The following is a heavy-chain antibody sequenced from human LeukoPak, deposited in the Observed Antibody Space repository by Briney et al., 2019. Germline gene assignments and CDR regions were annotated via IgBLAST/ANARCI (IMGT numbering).Heavy chain of an antibody. CDR3: AKSRPYYYDSSGQLDAFDI. D-gene: IGHD3-22*01. V-gene: IGHV3-23*01. J-gene: IGHJ3*02. CDR2: ISGSGGST. Sequence: QPGGSLRLSCAASGFTFSSYAMSWVRQAPGKGLEWVSAISGSGGSTYYADSVKGRFTISRDNSKNTLYLQMNSLRAEDTAVYYCAKSRPYYYDSSGQLDAFDIWGQGTMVTVSS. CDR1: GFTFSSYA.